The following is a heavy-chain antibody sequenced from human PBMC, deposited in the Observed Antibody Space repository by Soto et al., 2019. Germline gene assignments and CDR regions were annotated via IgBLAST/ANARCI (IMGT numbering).Heavy chain of an antibody. V-gene: IGHV1-58*01. CDR3: VAGSGSSGYYPPVDY. J-gene: IGHJ4*02. CDR1: GFTFTSSA. D-gene: IGHD3-3*01. Sequence: ASVKVSCKASGFTFTSSAVQWVRQARGQRLEWIGWIVVGSGNTNYAQKFKERVTITRDMSTSTAYMGLRSLRSEDTAVYYCVAGSGSSGYYPPVDYWGQGTLVTVSS. CDR2: IVVGSGNT.